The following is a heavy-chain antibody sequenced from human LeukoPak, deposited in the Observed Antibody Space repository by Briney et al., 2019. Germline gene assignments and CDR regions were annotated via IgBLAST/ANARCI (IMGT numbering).Heavy chain of an antibody. J-gene: IGHJ6*03. D-gene: IGHD5-18*01. Sequence: PSETLSLTCTVSGGSISSHYWSWIRQPPGKGLEWIGYIYYSGSTNYNPSLKSRVTISVDTSKNQFSLKLSSVTAADTAVYYCARVRKEVDTAMVKHYYYYMDVWGKGTTVTVSS. V-gene: IGHV4-59*11. CDR3: ARVRKEVDTAMVKHYYYYMDV. CDR2: IYYSGST. CDR1: GGSISSHY.